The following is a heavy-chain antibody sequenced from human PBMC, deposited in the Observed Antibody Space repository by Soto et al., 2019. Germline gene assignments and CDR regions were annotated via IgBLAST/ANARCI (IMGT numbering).Heavy chain of an antibody. CDR2: IYYSGST. D-gene: IGHD6-6*01. J-gene: IGHJ4*01. CDR1: GGSISSSSHY. Sequence: PSETRSLTCSVSGGSISSSSHYWGWIRQPPGKGLEWIANIYYSGSTYYNPSLKSRVTISVDTSKNQFFLKLSSVTAADTALYYCVGSSGYWGQGTLVTVSS. V-gene: IGHV4-39*07. CDR3: VGSSGY.